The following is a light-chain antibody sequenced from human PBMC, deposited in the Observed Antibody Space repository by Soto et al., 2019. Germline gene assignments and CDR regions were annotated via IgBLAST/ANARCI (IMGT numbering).Light chain of an antibody. CDR1: QSVSSRS. V-gene: IGKV3D-20*02. Sequence: ETVLTQSPGTLSLSPGERATLSCRASQSVSSRSLAWYQQKPGQAPRLLIYDASSRATGIPDRFSGSGSGTDFSLTISRLEPEDFAVYYCQQRSNWLWTFGQGTKVDIK. CDR3: QQRSNWLWT. J-gene: IGKJ1*01. CDR2: DAS.